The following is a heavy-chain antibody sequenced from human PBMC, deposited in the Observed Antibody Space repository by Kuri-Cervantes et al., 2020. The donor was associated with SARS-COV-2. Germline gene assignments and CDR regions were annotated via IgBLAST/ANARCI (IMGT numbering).Heavy chain of an antibody. J-gene: IGHJ1*01. CDR1: GYSISSGYY. D-gene: IGHD3-3*01. V-gene: IGHV4-38-2*02. CDR3: AREKNDFWSGYSDVKYFQH. CDR2: IYTSGST. Sequence: SETLSLTCAVSGYSISSGYYWGWIRQPPGKGLEWIGRIYTSGSTNYNPSLKSRVTMSVDTSKNQFSLKLSSVTAADTAVYYCAREKNDFWSGYSDVKYFQHWGQGTLVTVSS.